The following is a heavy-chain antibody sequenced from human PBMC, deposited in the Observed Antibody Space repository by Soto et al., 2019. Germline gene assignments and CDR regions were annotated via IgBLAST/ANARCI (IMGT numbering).Heavy chain of an antibody. D-gene: IGHD3-3*01. CDR2: ISYDGSNK. CDR1: GFTFSSYG. CDR3: AKGHYDFWSGYSRDAFDI. J-gene: IGHJ3*02. Sequence: QVQLVESGGGVVQPGRSLRLSCAASGFTFSSYGMHWVRQAPGKGLEWVAVISYDGSNKYYADSVKGRFTISRDNSKNTLYLQMNSLRAEDTAVYYCAKGHYDFWSGYSRDAFDIWGQGTMVTVSS. V-gene: IGHV3-30*18.